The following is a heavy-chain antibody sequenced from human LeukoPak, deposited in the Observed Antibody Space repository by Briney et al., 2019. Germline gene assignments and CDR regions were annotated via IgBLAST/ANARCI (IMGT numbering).Heavy chain of an antibody. CDR2: INHSGST. CDR1: GGSFSGYY. D-gene: IGHD6-13*01. Sequence: SETLSLTCAVYGGSFSGYYWSWIRQPPGKGLEWIGEINHSGSTNYNPSLKSRVTISVDTSKNQFSLKLSSVTAADTAVYYCAGCPLDYSSSSKFDYWGQGTLVTVSS. J-gene: IGHJ4*02. V-gene: IGHV4-34*01. CDR3: AGCPLDYSSSSKFDY.